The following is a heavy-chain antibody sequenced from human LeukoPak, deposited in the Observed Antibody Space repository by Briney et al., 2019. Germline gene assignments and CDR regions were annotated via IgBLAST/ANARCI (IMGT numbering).Heavy chain of an antibody. CDR2: IYHSGST. Sequence: SQTLSLTCTVSGGSISSGGYYWSWIRQPPGKGLEWIGYIYHSGSTYYNPSLKSRVTISVDRSKNQFSLKLSSVTAADTAVYYCARDRVTTNPYYMDVWGKGTTVTVSS. D-gene: IGHD3-10*01. CDR3: ARDRVTTNPYYMDV. V-gene: IGHV4-30-2*01. J-gene: IGHJ6*03. CDR1: GGSISSGGYY.